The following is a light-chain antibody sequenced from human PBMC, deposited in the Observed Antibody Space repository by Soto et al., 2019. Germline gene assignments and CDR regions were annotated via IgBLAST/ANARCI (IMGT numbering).Light chain of an antibody. CDR3: FSYTGSRTFV. CDR1: NSDAGSYNL. J-gene: IGLJ1*01. CDR2: EGS. V-gene: IGLV2-23*01. Sequence: QSVLTQPAPVSGPPGQSITISCTGTNSDAGSYNLVSWYQHLPGKAPKLIIYEGSRWPSGISSRFSGSKSGNTASLTISGLQAEDEADDYCFSYTGSRTFVFGTGTKVTVL.